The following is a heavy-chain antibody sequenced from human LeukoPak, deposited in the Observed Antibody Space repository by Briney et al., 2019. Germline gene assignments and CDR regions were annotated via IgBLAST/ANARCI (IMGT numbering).Heavy chain of an antibody. CDR3: ARDVLRYFDWLLRPYGMDV. CDR1: GFTFDDYA. J-gene: IGHJ6*02. V-gene: IGHV3-9*01. D-gene: IGHD3-9*01. CDR2: ISWNSGSI. Sequence: GGSLRLSCAASGFTFDDYAMHWVRHTPGKGLEWVSGISWNSGSIGYADSVKGRFTISRDNAENSLYLQMNSLRAEDTAVYYCARDVLRYFDWLLRPYGMDVWGQGTTVTVSS.